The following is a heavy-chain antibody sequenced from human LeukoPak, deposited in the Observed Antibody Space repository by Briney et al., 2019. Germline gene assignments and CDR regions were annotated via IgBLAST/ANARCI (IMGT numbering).Heavy chain of an antibody. CDR2: ISGSGGST. V-gene: IGHV3-23*01. J-gene: IGHJ4*02. D-gene: IGHD2-2*01. Sequence: PGGSLRLSCAASGFTFSSYAKSWVRQAPGKGLEGVSAISGSGGSTYYADSVRGQFTISRDNSKNTVYLQMNSLRADDTAVYFCAGPVFSTSWTPFDFWGQGTLVTVSS. CDR3: AGPVFSTSWTPFDF. CDR1: GFTFSSYA.